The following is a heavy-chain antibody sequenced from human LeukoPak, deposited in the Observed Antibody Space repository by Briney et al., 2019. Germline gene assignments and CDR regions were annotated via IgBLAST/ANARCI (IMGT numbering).Heavy chain of an antibody. V-gene: IGHV3-23*01. Sequence: GGSLRLSCAASGHTFSRYAMSWVRHAPGKGLEWVSAISGRGGSTYYADSVKGRFTISRDNSKNTLYLQMNSLRAEDTAVYYCAKETSSNYYDSSGYYAFGYWGQGTLVTVSS. J-gene: IGHJ4*02. CDR3: AKETSSNYYDSSGYYAFGY. CDR2: ISGRGGST. CDR1: GHTFSRYA. D-gene: IGHD3-22*01.